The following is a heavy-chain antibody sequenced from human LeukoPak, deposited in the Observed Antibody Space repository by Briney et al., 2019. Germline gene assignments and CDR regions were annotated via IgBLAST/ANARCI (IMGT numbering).Heavy chain of an antibody. J-gene: IGHJ4*02. V-gene: IGHV3-30*18. CDR1: GFTFSSYG. D-gene: IGHD2/OR15-2a*01. CDR2: ISYDGSNK. Sequence: GGSLRLSCAASGFTFSSYGMHWVRQAPGKGLEWVAVISYDGSNKYYADSVKGRFTISRDNSKSTLYLQMNSLRAEDTAVYYCAKGSFQFDYWGQGTLVTVSS. CDR3: AKGSFQFDY.